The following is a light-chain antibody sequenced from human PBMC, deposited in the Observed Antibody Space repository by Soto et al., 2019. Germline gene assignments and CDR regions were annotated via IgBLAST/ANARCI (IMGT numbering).Light chain of an antibody. V-gene: IGKV3-11*01. CDR1: QSINNY. J-gene: IGKJ1*01. CDR2: DAS. CDR3: QQRYNWPET. Sequence: ESVLTQSPATLSLSPGERATLSCRASQSINNYLAWYQQKPGQAPRLLIYDASNGATDIPPRFSGSGSGTDFTLTISSLEPEDFAVYYCQQRYNWPETFGQGTKVEIK.